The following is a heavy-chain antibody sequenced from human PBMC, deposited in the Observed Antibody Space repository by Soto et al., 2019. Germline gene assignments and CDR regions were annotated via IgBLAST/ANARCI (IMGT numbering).Heavy chain of an antibody. CDR2: INHSGST. Sequence: SETLSLTCAVYGGSFSGYYWSWIRQPPGKGLEWIGEINHSGSTNYNPSLKSRVTISVDTSKNQFSLKLSSVTAADTAVYYCARQRPGDSGSYYYYYYGMDVWGQGTTVTVSS. D-gene: IGHD1-26*01. J-gene: IGHJ6*02. V-gene: IGHV4-34*01. CDR3: ARQRPGDSGSYYYYYYGMDV. CDR1: GGSFSGYY.